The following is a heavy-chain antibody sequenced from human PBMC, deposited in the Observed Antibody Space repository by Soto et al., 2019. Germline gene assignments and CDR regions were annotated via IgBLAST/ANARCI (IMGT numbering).Heavy chain of an antibody. CDR1: GGSISSGGYY. CDR2: IYYSGST. D-gene: IGHD2-2*01. V-gene: IGHV4-31*03. J-gene: IGHJ5*02. CDR3: ARGDCSSTSCYLNWFDP. Sequence: SETLSLTCTVSGGSISSGGYYWSWIRQHPGKGLEWIGYIYYSGSTYYNPSLKSRVTISVDTSKNQFSLKLSSVTAADTAVYYCARGDCSSTSCYLNWFDPWGQGTLVTVSS.